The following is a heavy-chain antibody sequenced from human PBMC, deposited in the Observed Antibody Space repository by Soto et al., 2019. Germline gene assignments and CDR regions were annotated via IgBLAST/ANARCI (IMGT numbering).Heavy chain of an antibody. V-gene: IGHV4-61*01. CDR2: IYYSGST. J-gene: IGHJ4*02. Sequence: QVQLQESGPGLVKPSETLSLTCTVSGGSVSSGSYYWSWIRQPPGKGLEWIGYIYYSGSTNYNPSLKSRVTISVDTSKNQFSLKLSSVTAADTAVYYCARDAPPTQGLDYWGQGTLVTVSS. CDR1: GGSVSSGSYY. D-gene: IGHD4-17*01. CDR3: ARDAPPTQGLDY.